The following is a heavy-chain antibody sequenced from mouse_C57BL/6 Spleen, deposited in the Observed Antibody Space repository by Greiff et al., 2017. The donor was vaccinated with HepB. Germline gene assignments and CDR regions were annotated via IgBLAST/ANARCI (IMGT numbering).Heavy chain of an antibody. Sequence: VQLQQSGAELVKPGASVKLSCTASGFNIKDYYMHWVKQRTEQGLEWIGRIDPEDGETKYAPKFQGKATITADTSSNTAYLHLSSLTSEDTAVYYCARRGYDYGGFAYWGQGTLVTVSA. CDR2: IDPEDGET. J-gene: IGHJ3*01. D-gene: IGHD2-4*01. V-gene: IGHV14-2*01. CDR3: ARRGYDYGGFAY. CDR1: GFNIKDYY.